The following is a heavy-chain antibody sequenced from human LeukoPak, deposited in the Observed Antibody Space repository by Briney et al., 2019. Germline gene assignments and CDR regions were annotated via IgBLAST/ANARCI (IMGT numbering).Heavy chain of an antibody. CDR3: ARDFDY. CDR1: GFTFSSYA. CDR2: ISYDGSNK. V-gene: IGHV3-30-3*01. Sequence: GRSLGLSCAASGFTFSSYAMHWVRQAPGKGLEWVAVISYDGSNKYYADSVKGRFTISRDNSKNTLYLQMNSLRAEDTAVYYCARDFDYWGQGTLVTVSS. J-gene: IGHJ4*02.